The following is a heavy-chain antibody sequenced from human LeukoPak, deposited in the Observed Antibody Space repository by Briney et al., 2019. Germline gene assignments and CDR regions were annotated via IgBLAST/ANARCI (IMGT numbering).Heavy chain of an antibody. V-gene: IGHV1-18*01. CDR2: ISAYNGNT. J-gene: IGHJ3*02. CDR3: ARDLSGLSAFEI. CDR1: GYTFTSYG. Sequence: ASVKVSCKASGYTFTSYGISGVRQAPGQGLEWMGWISAYNGNTNYAQKLQGRVTMTTDTSTSTAYMELRSLRSDDTAVYYCARDLSGLSAFEIWGQGTMVTVSS. D-gene: IGHD5-12*01.